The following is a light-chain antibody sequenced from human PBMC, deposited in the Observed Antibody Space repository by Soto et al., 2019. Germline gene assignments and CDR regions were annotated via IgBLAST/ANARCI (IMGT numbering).Light chain of an antibody. CDR2: GAS. Sequence: EIVLTQSPATLSVSPGERATLSCRASQSVSSNLAWYQQIPGQAPRLLIYGASTRATGIPARFSGSGSGTEFTLTISSLQSEDFAVYYCQHSDTFGQGTKLEIK. J-gene: IGKJ2*01. V-gene: IGKV3-15*01. CDR1: QSVSSN. CDR3: QHSDT.